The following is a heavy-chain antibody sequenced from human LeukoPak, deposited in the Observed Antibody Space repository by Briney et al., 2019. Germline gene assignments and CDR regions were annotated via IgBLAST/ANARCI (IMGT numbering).Heavy chain of an antibody. D-gene: IGHD6-13*01. Sequence: PGGSLRLSCAASGFTFSSYSMNWVRQAPGKGLEWVSSISSSNNYVFYADSVKGRITISRDNAKNSLYLQINSLRAEDTAVYYCARDPRGAAGTYGMDVWGQGTTVTVSS. V-gene: IGHV3-21*01. J-gene: IGHJ6*02. CDR2: ISSSNNYV. CDR3: ARDPRGAAGTYGMDV. CDR1: GFTFSSYS.